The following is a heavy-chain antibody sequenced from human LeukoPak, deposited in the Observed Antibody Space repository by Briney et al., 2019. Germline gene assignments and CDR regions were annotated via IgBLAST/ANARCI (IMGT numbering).Heavy chain of an antibody. Sequence: GGSLRLSCAASGFTVSSDYMSWVRQAPGKGLEWVSVIYSGGSTYYADSVKGRFTISRDNSKNTLYLQMNSLRAEDTAVYYCASSSGSYVGAFDIWGQGTMVTVSS. CDR1: GFTVSSDY. V-gene: IGHV3-53*01. J-gene: IGHJ3*02. D-gene: IGHD1-26*01. CDR2: IYSGGST. CDR3: ASSSGSYVGAFDI.